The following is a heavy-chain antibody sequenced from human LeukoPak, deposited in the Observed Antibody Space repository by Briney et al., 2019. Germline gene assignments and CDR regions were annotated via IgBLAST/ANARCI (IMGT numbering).Heavy chain of an antibody. CDR3: AKETLCRYCTNGVCYGCFDY. Sequence: GGYLRLYCAASGFTFSSYAMSWVRQAPGKGLEWVSAISGSGGSTYYADSVKGRFTISRDNSKNTLYLQMNSLRAEDTAVYYCAKETLCRYCTNGVCYGCFDYWGQGTLVTVSS. V-gene: IGHV3-23*01. CDR1: GFTFSSYA. J-gene: IGHJ4*02. CDR2: ISGSGGST. D-gene: IGHD2-8*01.